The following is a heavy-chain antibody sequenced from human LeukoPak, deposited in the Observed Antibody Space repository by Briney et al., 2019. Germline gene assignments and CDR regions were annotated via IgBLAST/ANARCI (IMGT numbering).Heavy chain of an antibody. CDR2: ISSSSSPI. CDR1: GFTFSSYG. CDR3: ARGEWSSSPFDY. D-gene: IGHD6-6*01. J-gene: IGHJ4*02. V-gene: IGHV3-48*04. Sequence: GGSLRLSCAASGFTFSSYGMHWVRQAPGKGLEWVSYISSSSSPIYYADSVKGRFAISRDNARNSLYLQMNSLRAEDTAVYYCARGEWSSSPFDYWGQGTLVTVSS.